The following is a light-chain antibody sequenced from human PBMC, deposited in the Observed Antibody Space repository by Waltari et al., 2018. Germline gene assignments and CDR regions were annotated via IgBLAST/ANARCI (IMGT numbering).Light chain of an antibody. J-gene: IGKJ1*01. CDR2: KAS. Sequence: DIQMTQFPSTLSASVGNRVTITCRASQTISSWLAWYQQKPGKAPKLLIYKASSLESGVPLRFSGSASGTEFTLTISSLQPDDFATYYCQQYSSYPWTFGQGTKVEI. V-gene: IGKV1-5*03. CDR1: QTISSW. CDR3: QQYSSYPWT.